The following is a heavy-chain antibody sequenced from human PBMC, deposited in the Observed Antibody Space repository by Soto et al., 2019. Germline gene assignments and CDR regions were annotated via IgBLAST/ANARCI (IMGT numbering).Heavy chain of an antibody. CDR3: ARVRGNWNDRGRFDP. D-gene: IGHD1-20*01. CDR2: IYYSGST. J-gene: IGHJ5*02. CDR1: GGSISSGDYY. V-gene: IGHV4-30-4*01. Sequence: PSETLSLTCTVSGGSISSGDYYWRWIRQPPGKGLEWIGYIYYSGSTYYNPSLKSRVTISVDTSKNQFSLKLSSVTAADTAVYYCARVRGNWNDRGRFDPWGQGTLVTVSS.